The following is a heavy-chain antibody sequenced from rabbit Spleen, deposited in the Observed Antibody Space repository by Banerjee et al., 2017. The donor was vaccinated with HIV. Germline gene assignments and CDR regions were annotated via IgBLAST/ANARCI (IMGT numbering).Heavy chain of an antibody. Sequence: QEQLVESGGGLVQPGGSLKLSCKASGFSFSNKDVMCWVRQAPGQGLEWISCIAGSSSGFTYSATWAKGRFTISKTSSTTVTLQMTSLTVADTATYFCARDTGTSFSSYGMDLWGPGTLVTVS. J-gene: IGHJ6*01. CDR3: ARDTGTSFSSYGMDL. CDR2: IAGSSSGFT. CDR1: GFSFSNKDV. D-gene: IGHD8-1*01. V-gene: IGHV1S45*01.